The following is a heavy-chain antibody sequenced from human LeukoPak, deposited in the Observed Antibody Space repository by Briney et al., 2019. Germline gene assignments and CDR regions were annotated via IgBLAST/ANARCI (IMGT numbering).Heavy chain of an antibody. Sequence: PSETLSLTCTVSGGSISSYYWSWIRQPPGKGLEWIGYIYYSGSTNYSPSLKSRVTISVDTSKNQFSLKLSSVTAADTAVYYCARGGSSSSPYYFDYWGQGTLVTVSS. D-gene: IGHD6-6*01. V-gene: IGHV4-59*01. J-gene: IGHJ4*02. CDR2: IYYSGST. CDR1: GGSISSYY. CDR3: ARGGSSSSPYYFDY.